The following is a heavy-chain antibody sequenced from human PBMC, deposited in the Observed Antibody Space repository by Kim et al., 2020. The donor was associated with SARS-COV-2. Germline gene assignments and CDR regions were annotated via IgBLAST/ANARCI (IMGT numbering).Heavy chain of an antibody. CDR3: ARGYYYGSGRVPFGY. CDR1: GGSFSGYY. D-gene: IGHD3-10*01. J-gene: IGHJ4*02. Sequence: SETLSLTCAVYGGSFSGYYWSWIRQPPGKGLEWIGEINHSGSANYNPSLKSRVTISVDTSKNQFSLKLSSVTAADTAVYYCARGYYYGSGRVPFGYWGQG. CDR2: INHSGSA. V-gene: IGHV4-34*01.